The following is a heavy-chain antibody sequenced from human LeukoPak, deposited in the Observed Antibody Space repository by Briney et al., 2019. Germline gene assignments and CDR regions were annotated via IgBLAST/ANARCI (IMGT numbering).Heavy chain of an antibody. CDR1: GFTFSSYG. Sequence: GGSLRLSSAASGFTFSSYGMHWVRQAPGKGLEWVAVIWYDGSNKYYADSVKGRFTISRDNSKNTLYLQMNSLRAEDTAVYYCAREYCSGGSCYSVDYWGQGTLVTVSS. CDR2: IWYDGSNK. CDR3: AREYCSGGSCYSVDY. J-gene: IGHJ4*02. V-gene: IGHV3-33*01. D-gene: IGHD2-15*01.